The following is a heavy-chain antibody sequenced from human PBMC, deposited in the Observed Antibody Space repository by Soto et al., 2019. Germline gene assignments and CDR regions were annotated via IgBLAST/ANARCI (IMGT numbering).Heavy chain of an antibody. CDR1: GGSISSCSYV. CDR2: IYYSGST. CDR3: ATYGDSGSYYYYGMEV. Sequence: EVLPLPCILSGGSISSCSYVWGWARQRPGKGVQWIGSIYYSGSTYYNPSLKSRLTISVHTSKNQFSLNLSSVTAADKAMYYCATYGDSGSYYYYGMEVWGQGTTATVSS. V-gene: IGHV4-39*01. D-gene: IGHD6-6*01. J-gene: IGHJ6*02.